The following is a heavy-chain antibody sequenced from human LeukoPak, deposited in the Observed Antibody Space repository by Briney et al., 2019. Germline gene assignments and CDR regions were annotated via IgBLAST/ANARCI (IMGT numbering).Heavy chain of an antibody. D-gene: IGHD3-22*01. Sequence: PGRSLRLSCAASGFTFSSYGMHWVRQAPGKGLEWVAVISYDGSNKYYADSVKGRFTISRDNSKNTLYLQMNSLRAEDTAVYYCARDRSAAYYYDSSGYLRREYYYYYYGMDVWGQGTTVTVSS. CDR3: ARDRSAAYYYDSSGYLRREYYYYYYGMDV. CDR2: ISYDGSNK. J-gene: IGHJ6*02. V-gene: IGHV3-30*03. CDR1: GFTFSSYG.